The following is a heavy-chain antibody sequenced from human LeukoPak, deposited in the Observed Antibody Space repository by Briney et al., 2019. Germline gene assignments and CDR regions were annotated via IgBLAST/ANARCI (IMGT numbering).Heavy chain of an antibody. CDR3: VRHKGFELLLDY. J-gene: IGHJ4*02. CDR1: GGSTSSSSYY. D-gene: IGHD2-2*01. Sequence: KPSETLSLTCTVSGGSTSSSSYYWGWIRQPPGKGLEWIGSIYYSGGTYYNPSLKSRVTISVDTSKNQFSLKLSSVTAADTAVYYCVRHKGFELLLDYWGQGTLVTVSS. V-gene: IGHV4-39*01. CDR2: IYYSGGT.